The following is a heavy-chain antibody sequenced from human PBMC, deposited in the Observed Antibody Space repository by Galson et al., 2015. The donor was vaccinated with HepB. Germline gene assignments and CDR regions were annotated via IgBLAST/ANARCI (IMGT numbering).Heavy chain of an antibody. CDR3: ARSSDYAFDI. D-gene: IGHD2-21*02. CDR2: ISYDGSNK. J-gene: IGHJ3*02. V-gene: IGHV3-30-3*01. CDR1: GFTFSSYA. Sequence: SLRLSCAASGFTFSSYAMHWVRQAPGKGLEWVAVISYDGSNKYYADSVKGRFTISRDNSKNTLYLQMNSLRAEDTAVFYCARSSDYAFDIWGQGTMVTVSS.